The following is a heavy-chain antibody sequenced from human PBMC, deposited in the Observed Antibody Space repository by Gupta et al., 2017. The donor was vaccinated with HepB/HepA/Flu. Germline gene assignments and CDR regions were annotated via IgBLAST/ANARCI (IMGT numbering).Heavy chain of an antibody. CDR3: ARDSARENYDY. J-gene: IGHJ4*02. CDR2: IIPILGIA. D-gene: IGHD1-26*01. Sequence: GSSVKVSCKASGVTFSSYAISWVRQAPGQGLEWMGRIIPILGIANYAQKFQGRVTITADKSTSTAYMELSSLRSEDTAVYYCARDSARENYDYWGQGTLVTVSS. CDR1: GVTFSSYA. V-gene: IGHV1-69*04.